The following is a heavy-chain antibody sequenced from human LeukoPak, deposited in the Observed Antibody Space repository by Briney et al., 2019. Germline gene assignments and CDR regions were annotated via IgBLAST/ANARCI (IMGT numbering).Heavy chain of an antibody. J-gene: IGHJ4*02. V-gene: IGHV4-34*09. CDR3: ARVLSYGDYVDY. Sequence: PSETLSLTCAVYGGSFSGYYWSWIRQPPGKGLEWIGYIYYSGSTYYNPSLKSRVTISVDTSKNQFSLKLSSVTAADTAVYYCARVLSYGDYVDYWGQGTLVTVSS. D-gene: IGHD4-17*01. CDR2: IYYSGST. CDR1: GGSFSGYY.